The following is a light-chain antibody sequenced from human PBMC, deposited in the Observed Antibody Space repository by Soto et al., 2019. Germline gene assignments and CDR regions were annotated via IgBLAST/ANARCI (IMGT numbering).Light chain of an antibody. J-gene: IGKJ1*01. CDR3: QQYNSYWT. Sequence: DIQMTPSPSTLSASVVDRVTITCRASQSIGRWLAWYQQKPGKAPKVLIYDASTLKSGVPSRFSGSGSGTDFTLTISSLQPDDFAIYYCQQYNSYWTFGQGTKVDIK. V-gene: IGKV1-5*01. CDR2: DAS. CDR1: QSIGRW.